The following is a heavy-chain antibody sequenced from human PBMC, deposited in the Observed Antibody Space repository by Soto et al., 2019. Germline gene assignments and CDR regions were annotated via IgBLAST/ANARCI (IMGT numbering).Heavy chain of an antibody. CDR2: IIPIFGTA. D-gene: IGHD6-6*01. CDR1: GGTFSSYA. V-gene: IGHV1-69*01. J-gene: IGHJ5*02. Sequence: QVQLVQSGAEVKKPGSSVKVSCKASGGTFSSYAISWVRQAPGQGLEWVGGIIPIFGTANHAQKFQGRVTITADEPTSTADMELSSLTSEDTAVYYCARARDSSSSGWCDPWGQGTLVTVSS. CDR3: ARARDSSSSGWCDP.